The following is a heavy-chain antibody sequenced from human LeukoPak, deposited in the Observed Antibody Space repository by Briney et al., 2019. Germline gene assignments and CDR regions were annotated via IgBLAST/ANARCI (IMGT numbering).Heavy chain of an antibody. CDR3: ARVLGSHSRERYCSSTSCSLYYYYYMDV. CDR1: GGSISSYY. Sequence: SETLSLTCTVSGGSISSYYWSWIWQPPGKGLEWIGYIYYSGSTNYNPSLKSRVTISVDTSKNQFSLKLSSVTAADTAVYYCARVLGSHSRERYCSSTSCSLYYYYYMDVWGKGTTVTVSS. CDR2: IYYSGST. V-gene: IGHV4-59*01. D-gene: IGHD2-2*01. J-gene: IGHJ6*03.